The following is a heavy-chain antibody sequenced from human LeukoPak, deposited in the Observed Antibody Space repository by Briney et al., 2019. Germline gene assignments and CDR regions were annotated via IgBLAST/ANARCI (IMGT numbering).Heavy chain of an antibody. CDR1: GGSISSGGHS. D-gene: IGHD3-22*01. CDR3: ARSHHYFDSRATPYYFDY. CDR2: IYDSGST. Sequence: TLSLTCAVSGGSISSGGHSWSWVRQPPGKGPEWIGCIYDSGSTFYNPSLESRVTITVDTSKNQFSLNLSSVTAADTAVYYCARSHHYFDSRATPYYFDYWGQGTLVTVSS. V-gene: IGHV4-30-4*07. J-gene: IGHJ4*02.